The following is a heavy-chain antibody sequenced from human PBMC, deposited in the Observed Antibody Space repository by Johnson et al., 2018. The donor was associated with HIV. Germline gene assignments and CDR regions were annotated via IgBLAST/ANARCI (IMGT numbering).Heavy chain of an antibody. CDR3: ARDRTSYGWIHDAFDI. Sequence: QVQLLESGGGVVQPGRSLRLSCAASGFTFSSYSMHWVRQAPGKGLEWVAVISYDGSNKYYADSVKGRFTISRDNSKNTFYLQMNSLRTEDTALYYCARDRTSYGWIHDAFDIWGQGTMVTVSS. CDR2: ISYDGSNK. V-gene: IGHV3-30-3*01. CDR1: GFTFSSYS. J-gene: IGHJ3*02. D-gene: IGHD3-16*02.